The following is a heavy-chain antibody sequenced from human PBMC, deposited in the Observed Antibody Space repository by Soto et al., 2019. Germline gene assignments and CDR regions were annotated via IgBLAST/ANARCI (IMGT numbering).Heavy chain of an antibody. CDR2: IYSRGDT. Sequence: PSETLSLTCSVSGGSMGSYYWNWIRQPAGKGLEWIGRIYSRGDTNYNPSLKSRVTMLVDTSKNEFSLRLNSVTAADTAVYYCAGIGEDIYYGMDVWGQGTTVTVSS. V-gene: IGHV4-4*07. J-gene: IGHJ6*02. CDR1: GGSMGSYY. CDR3: AGIGEDIYYGMDV. D-gene: IGHD2-15*01.